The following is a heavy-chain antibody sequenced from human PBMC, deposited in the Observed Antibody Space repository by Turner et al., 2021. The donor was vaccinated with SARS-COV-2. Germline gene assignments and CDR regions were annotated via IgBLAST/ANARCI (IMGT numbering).Heavy chain of an antibody. Sequence: QVQLVQSGAEVKTPGSSVKVSCKASGGTFSSYVISWVRQAPGQGLEWMGGIITIFGTANYAQKFQGRVTITADESTSTAYMELSSLRSEDTAVYYCARVYSGSYYGGYYYYGMDVWGQGTTVTVSS. D-gene: IGHD1-26*01. J-gene: IGHJ6*02. CDR1: GGTFSSYV. CDR2: IITIFGTA. CDR3: ARVYSGSYYGGYYYYGMDV. V-gene: IGHV1-69*01.